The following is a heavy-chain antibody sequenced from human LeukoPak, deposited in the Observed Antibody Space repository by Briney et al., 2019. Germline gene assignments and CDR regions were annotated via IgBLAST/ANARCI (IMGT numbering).Heavy chain of an antibody. D-gene: IGHD3-9*01. Sequence: SETLSLTCTVSSGSISTSNYYWGWVRQPPGKGLEWIGYIYYSGSTNYNPSLKSRVTISVDTSKNQFSLKLSSVTAADTAVYYCATLIRSPYDILTGYYRDLAFDIWGQGTMVTVSS. CDR2: IYYSGST. CDR1: SGSISTSNYY. V-gene: IGHV4-61*05. J-gene: IGHJ3*02. CDR3: ATLIRSPYDILTGYYRDLAFDI.